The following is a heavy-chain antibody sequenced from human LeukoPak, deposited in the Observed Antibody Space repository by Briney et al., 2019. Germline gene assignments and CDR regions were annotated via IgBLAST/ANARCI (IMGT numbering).Heavy chain of an antibody. CDR2: IKEDGSAQ. V-gene: IGHV3-7*05. CDR3: ARDAGYDRFDY. D-gene: IGHD3-22*01. CDR1: GFTFSRSW. J-gene: IGHJ4*02. Sequence: QPGGSLRLSCADPGFTFSRSWMTWVRQAPGKGLEWVANIKEDGSAQNYVDSVKGRFTISRDNAKNTLYLEMKSLRAEDTAVYYCARDAGYDRFDYWGRGTLVTVSS.